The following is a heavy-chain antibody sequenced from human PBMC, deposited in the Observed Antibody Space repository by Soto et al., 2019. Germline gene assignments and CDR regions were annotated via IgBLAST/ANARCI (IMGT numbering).Heavy chain of an antibody. J-gene: IGHJ1*01. D-gene: IGHD5-18*01. CDR1: VLTLSSSA. CDR3: AADMRGYIYGLGTY. Sequence: MQLVQSGPEVRKPGTSVKVSGKASVLTLSSSAVQWVRQARGHVLERIGWIDVCSANANYAQMLQETVIISRDMSTSTAYMELLSLSLGDTAVYYCAADMRGYIYGLGTYGGKGPLVTVSS. V-gene: IGHV1-58*01. CDR2: IDVCSANA.